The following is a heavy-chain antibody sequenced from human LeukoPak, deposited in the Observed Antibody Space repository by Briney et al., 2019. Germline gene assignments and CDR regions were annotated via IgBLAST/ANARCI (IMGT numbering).Heavy chain of an antibody. CDR3: AGRNTFDY. CDR1: GFTFSSYE. J-gene: IGHJ4*02. D-gene: IGHD1-14*01. Sequence: GGSLRLSCAASGFTFSSYEMNWVRQAPGKGLKWLSYISSSGRTIYHADSVKGRFTISRDNAKNSLYLQMNSLRADDTAVYYCAGRNTFDYWGQGTLVTVSS. V-gene: IGHV3-48*03. CDR2: ISSSGRTI.